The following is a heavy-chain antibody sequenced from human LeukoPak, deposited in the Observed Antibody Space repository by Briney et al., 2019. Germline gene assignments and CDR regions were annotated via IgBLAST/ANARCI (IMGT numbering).Heavy chain of an antibody. CDR1: GFTFSRFA. D-gene: IGHD2-2*01. CDR2: ISGSGGST. CDR3: AKDTYCSSSSCGFDY. Sequence: PGGSLRLSCAASGFTFSRFAMSWVRQAPGKGLEWVSAISGSGGSTYYADSVKGRFTISRDNSNDTLCLQMSSLRAEDTAVYYCAKDTYCSSSSCGFDYWGQGTLVTVSS. J-gene: IGHJ4*02. V-gene: IGHV3-23*01.